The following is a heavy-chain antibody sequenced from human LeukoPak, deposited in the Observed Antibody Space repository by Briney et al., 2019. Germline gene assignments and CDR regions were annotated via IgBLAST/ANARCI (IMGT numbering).Heavy chain of an antibody. D-gene: IGHD3-10*01. Sequence: GRSLRLSCAASGFTFSSYEMNWVRQAPGKGLEWVSYISSSGSTIYYADSVKGRFTISRDNAKNSLYLQMNSLRAEDTAVYYCARDRRGSGSYYSVDAFDIWGQGTMVTVSS. V-gene: IGHV3-48*03. J-gene: IGHJ3*02. CDR1: GFTFSSYE. CDR2: ISSSGSTI. CDR3: ARDRRGSGSYYSVDAFDI.